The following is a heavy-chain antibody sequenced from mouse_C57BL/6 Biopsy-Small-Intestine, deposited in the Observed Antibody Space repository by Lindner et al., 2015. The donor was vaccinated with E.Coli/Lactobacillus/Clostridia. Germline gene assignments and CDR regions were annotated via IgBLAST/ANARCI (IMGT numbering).Heavy chain of an antibody. Sequence: SVKVSCKVSGYTLTELSMHWVRQAPGKGLEWMGGFDPEDGETIYAQKFQGRATMTEDTSTDTAYMELSSLRSEDTAVYYCATGVGDFWRDYYYYYGMDVWGQGTTVTVSS. CDR3: ATGVGDFWRDYYYYYGMDV. D-gene: IGHD1-1*01. CDR2: FDPEDGET. CDR1: GYTLTELS. J-gene: IGHJ1*01. V-gene: IGHV1-18*01.